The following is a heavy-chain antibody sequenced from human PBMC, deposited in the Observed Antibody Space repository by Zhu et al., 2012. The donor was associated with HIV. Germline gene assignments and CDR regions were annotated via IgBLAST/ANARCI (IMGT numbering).Heavy chain of an antibody. J-gene: IGHJ4*02. CDR3: ARVSEGVTTRNYYFDY. CDR1: GGSISGYY. V-gene: IGHV4-4*07. Sequence: QVQLQESGPGLVKPSETLSLTCSVSGGSISGYYWSWIRQPAGRGLVWIGRIYPSGSTKYNPSLKSRVTMSVDTSKNQFSLNLTSVTAADTAVYYCARVSEGVTTRNYYFDYVGPGNLVTVS. CDR2: IYPSGST. D-gene: IGHD1-7*01.